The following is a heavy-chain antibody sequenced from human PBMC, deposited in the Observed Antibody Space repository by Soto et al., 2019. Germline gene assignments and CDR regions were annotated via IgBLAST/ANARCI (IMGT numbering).Heavy chain of an antibody. CDR2: LSGGGGST. Sequence: GGSLRLSCAASGFTFGAFAMAWVRQRPGNGLEWVSSLSGGGGSTYYNNSVRGRFTISRDNSNSTLCLQMNNLRAEDTAVYFCAKTRRATTGVSRYWYFGLWGRGTLVTGSS. CDR1: GFTFGAFA. D-gene: IGHD4-17*01. CDR3: AKTRRATTGVSRYWYFGL. J-gene: IGHJ2*01. V-gene: IGHV3-23*01.